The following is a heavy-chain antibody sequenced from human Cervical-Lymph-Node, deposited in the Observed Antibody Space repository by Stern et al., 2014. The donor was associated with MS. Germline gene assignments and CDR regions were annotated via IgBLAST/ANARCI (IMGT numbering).Heavy chain of an antibody. V-gene: IGHV4-59*01. J-gene: IGHJ4*01. CDR3: ARLAASNSGPFDY. CDR1: GISTISNY. CDR2: IYYTGST. Sequence: QVQLGQSGPGLVKASETLSLTCSVSGISTISNYWSWFRQSPGKGLEWIGNIYYTGSTNYNPSLKSRVTMSVDTSKNQFSVKVTSVTAADTAVYYCARLAASNSGPFDYWGQGTLVTVSS. D-gene: IGHD6-25*01.